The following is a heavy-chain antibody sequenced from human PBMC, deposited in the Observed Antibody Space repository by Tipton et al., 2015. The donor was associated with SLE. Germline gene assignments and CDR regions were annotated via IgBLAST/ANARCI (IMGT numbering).Heavy chain of an antibody. J-gene: IGHJ4*02. Sequence: LRLSCTVSGGSISSSSYYWGWIRQPPGKGLEWIGSIYYSGSPYYTPPLKSRVTISVDTSKNQFSLKLSSVTAADTAVYYCARGAGSSGDFDYWGQGTLVTVSS. CDR2: IYYSGSP. D-gene: IGHD2-15*01. V-gene: IGHV4-39*07. CDR1: GGSISSSSYY. CDR3: ARGAGSSGDFDY.